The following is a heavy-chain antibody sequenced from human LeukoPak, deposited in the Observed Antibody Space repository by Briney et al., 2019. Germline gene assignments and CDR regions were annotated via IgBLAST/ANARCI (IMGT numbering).Heavy chain of an antibody. D-gene: IGHD4-17*01. CDR1: GYTFTSYY. CDR3: ARGSAYGDYGY. Sequence: GASVKVSCKASGYTFTSYYMHWVRQAPGQGLEWMGIINPSGGSTSYAQKFQGRVTMTRNTSISTAYMELSSLRSEDTAVYYCARGSAYGDYGYWGQGTLVTVSS. V-gene: IGHV1-46*01. J-gene: IGHJ4*02. CDR2: INPSGGST.